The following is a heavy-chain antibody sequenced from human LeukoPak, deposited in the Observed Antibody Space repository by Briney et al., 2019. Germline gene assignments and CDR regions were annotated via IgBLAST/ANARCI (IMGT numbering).Heavy chain of an antibody. CDR2: ISHSSSTI. D-gene: IGHD3-10*01. CDR1: GFTLSSYS. Sequence: GGSLRLSCAVSGFTLSSYSMKWVRQAPGKGLEWVSYISHSSSTIYYADSVKGRFTISRDNAKNSLYLQMNSLTADDTGVYYCGRAYLAGVRYWGQGTLVTVSS. CDR3: GRAYLAGVRY. V-gene: IGHV3-48*01. J-gene: IGHJ4*02.